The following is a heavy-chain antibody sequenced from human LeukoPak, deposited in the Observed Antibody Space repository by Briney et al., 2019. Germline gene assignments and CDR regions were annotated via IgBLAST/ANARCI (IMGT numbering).Heavy chain of an antibody. CDR3: ARVPYGNNWFDP. V-gene: IGHV4-38-2*02. Sequence: SETLSLTCTVSGYSISSGYYWGWIRQTPGKGLEWIGSIYHSGSTYYNPSLKSRVTISVDTSKNQFSLKLSSVTATDTAVYYCARVPYGNNWFDPWGQGTLVTVSS. CDR2: IYHSGST. J-gene: IGHJ5*02. D-gene: IGHD4-17*01. CDR1: GYSISSGYY.